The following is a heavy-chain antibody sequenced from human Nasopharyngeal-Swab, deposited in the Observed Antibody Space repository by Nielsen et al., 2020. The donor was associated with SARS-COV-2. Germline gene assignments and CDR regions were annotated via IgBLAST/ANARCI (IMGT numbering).Heavy chain of an antibody. CDR3: ARGGSGYLSPSDY. CDR1: GFTFSSYS. CDR2: ISSSSSYI. J-gene: IGHJ4*02. D-gene: IGHD3-22*01. V-gene: IGHV3-21*01. Sequence: GGSLRLSCTASGFTFSSYSMNWVRQAPGKGLEWVSSISSSSSYIYYADSVEGRFTISRDNAKNSLYLQMNSLRAEDTAVYYCARGGSGYLSPSDYWGQGTLVTVSS.